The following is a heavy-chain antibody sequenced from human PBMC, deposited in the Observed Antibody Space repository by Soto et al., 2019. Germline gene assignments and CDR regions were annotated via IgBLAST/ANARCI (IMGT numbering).Heavy chain of an antibody. J-gene: IGHJ4*02. CDR3: VTTAFASSG. D-gene: IGHD3-22*01. CDR2: MNANSGNT. V-gene: IGHV1-8*01. CDR1: GYTFTSYD. Sequence: QVQLVQSGAEVKTPGASVKVSCKTSGYTFTSYDINWVRQATGQGLEWMGWMNANSGNTGYAQNLQGRVTLTRNTSISTAYMELSSLRSQDTAVYYCVTTAFASSGWGQGTLVTVSS.